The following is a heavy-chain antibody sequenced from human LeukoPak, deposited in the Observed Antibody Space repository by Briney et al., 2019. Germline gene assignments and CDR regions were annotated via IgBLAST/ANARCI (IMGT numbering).Heavy chain of an antibody. CDR2: IDPSDSYT. D-gene: IGHD4-17*01. V-gene: IGHV5-10-1*01. CDR1: GYSFTNYW. J-gene: IGHJ4*02. CDR3: ATGASKVTTDFANY. Sequence: GESLKISCEASGYSFTNYWISWVRQMPGKGLEWMGRIDPSDSYTKYSPSFEGHVTISVDKSISTAFLQWHSLKAPDSAMYYCATGASKVTTDFANYWGQGTQVAVSS.